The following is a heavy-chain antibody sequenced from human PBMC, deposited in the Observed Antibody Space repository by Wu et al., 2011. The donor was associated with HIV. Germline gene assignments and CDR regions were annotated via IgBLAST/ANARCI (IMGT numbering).Heavy chain of an antibody. J-gene: IGHJ4*02. CDR2: MKAPSGTG. D-gene: IGHD6-19*01. CDR3: ARLAGLSVFDF. CDR1: GGTFSSYA. V-gene: IGHV1-69*01. Sequence: QVQLVQSGAEVKKPGSSVKVSCKASGGTFSSYAISWVRQAPGQGLEWMGGMKAPSGTGNYAQKFRGRVTITADEATSTAYMELKSLRSDDTAIYFCARLAGLSVFDFWGQGTLVTVSS.